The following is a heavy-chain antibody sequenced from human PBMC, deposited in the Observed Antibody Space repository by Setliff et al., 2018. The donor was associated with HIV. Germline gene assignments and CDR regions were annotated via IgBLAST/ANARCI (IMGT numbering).Heavy chain of an antibody. CDR2: ISTYNGDT. CDR1: GYTFTSFG. D-gene: IGHD5-12*01. V-gene: IGHV1-18*01. J-gene: IGHJ4*02. CDR3: ARDNKVAPLDF. Sequence: ASVKVSCKPSGYTFTSFGISWVRQAPGQGLEWMGWISTYNGDTNYAQKLQGRVTMTTDTSTSTAYMELRSLRSDDTAVYYCARDNKVAPLDFWGQGTLVTSPQ.